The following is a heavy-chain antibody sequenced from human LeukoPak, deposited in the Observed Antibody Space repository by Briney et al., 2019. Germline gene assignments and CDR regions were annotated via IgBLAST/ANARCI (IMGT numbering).Heavy chain of an antibody. D-gene: IGHD1-26*01. CDR1: GGSISSGSYY. Sequence: KPSETLSLTCTVSGGSISSGSYYWSWIRQPAGKGLEWVGRIYTSGSTNYNPSLKSRVTISVDTSKNQFSLKLSSVTAADTAVYYRATLQWELQAFDIWGQGTMVTVSS. CDR3: ATLQWELQAFDI. V-gene: IGHV4-61*02. J-gene: IGHJ3*02. CDR2: IYTSGST.